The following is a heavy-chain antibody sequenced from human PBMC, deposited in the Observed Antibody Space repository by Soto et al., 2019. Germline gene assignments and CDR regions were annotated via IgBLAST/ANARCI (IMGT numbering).Heavy chain of an antibody. D-gene: IGHD3-9*01. CDR1: GGSISSGDYY. V-gene: IGHV4-30-4*08. CDR2: IYYSGST. J-gene: IGHJ4*02. Sequence: SETLSLTCTVPGGSISSGDYYWSWIRQHPGKGLEWIGYIYYSGSTYYNPSLKSRVTISVDTSKNQLSLKLSSVTAADTAVYYCARRYGYYFDYWGQGTLVTVSS. CDR3: ARRYGYYFDY.